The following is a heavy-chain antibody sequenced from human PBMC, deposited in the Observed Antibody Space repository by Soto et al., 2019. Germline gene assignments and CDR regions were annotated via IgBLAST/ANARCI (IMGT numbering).Heavy chain of an antibody. Sequence: EVQLLEYGGDLVQPGGSPRLSCAASGFTLITYAMNWVRQAPGKCLEWVSSIRENSGSTDYADSVKARFTISRDNSTNTLQLQRSSLSADATAVYSCARCQVVLGASGWCNYFVPWCQGTRVTASS. CDR2: IRENSGST. CDR1: GFTLITYA. J-gene: IGHJ5*02. CDR3: ARCQVVLGASGWCNYFVP. V-gene: IGHV3-23*01. D-gene: IGHD2-15*01.